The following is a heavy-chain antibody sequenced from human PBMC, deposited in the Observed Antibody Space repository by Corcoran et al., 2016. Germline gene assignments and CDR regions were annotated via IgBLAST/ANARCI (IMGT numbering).Heavy chain of an antibody. J-gene: IGHJ4*02. CDR1: GGSISSSNW. CDR2: VYHSGST. CDR3: ARELGDSCGLDY. V-gene: IGHV4-4*02. D-gene: IGHD3-22*01. Sequence: QVQLQESGPGLVKPSGTLSLTCAVSGGSISSSNWWSWVRQPPGKGLEWIGEVYHSGSTNYNPSLKSRVTISVDKSRDQFSLTLTSVTAADTAAYYCARELGDSCGLDYWGQGTLVTVSS.